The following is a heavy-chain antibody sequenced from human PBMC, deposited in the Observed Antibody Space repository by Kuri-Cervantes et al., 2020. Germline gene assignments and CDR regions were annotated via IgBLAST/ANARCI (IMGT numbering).Heavy chain of an antibody. V-gene: IGHV4-34*01. CDR3: ARGTAVAGTIDY. J-gene: IGHJ4*02. CDR2: IKHSGSI. D-gene: IGHD6-19*01. Sequence: SETLSLTCAVYGGSFSGYYWNRIRQPPGKGLEWIGEIKHSGSINYNPSLKSRVTISVDKSKNQFSLKLSSVTAADTAVYYCARGTAVAGTIDYWGQGTLVTVSS. CDR1: GGSFSGYY.